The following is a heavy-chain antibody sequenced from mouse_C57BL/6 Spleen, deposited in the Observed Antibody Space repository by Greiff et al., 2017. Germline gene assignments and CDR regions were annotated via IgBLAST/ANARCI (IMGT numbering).Heavy chain of an antibody. CDR2: IYPGDGDT. J-gene: IGHJ4*01. CDR3: ARCLTTVVAYYAMDY. V-gene: IGHV1-82*01. Sequence: QVNVKQSGPELVKPGASVKISCKASGYAFSSSWMNWVKQRPGKGLEWIGRIYPGDGDTNYNGKFKGKATLTADKSSSTAYMQLSSLTSEDSAVYFCARCLTTVVAYYAMDYWGQGTSVTVSS. CDR1: GYAFSSSW. D-gene: IGHD1-1*01.